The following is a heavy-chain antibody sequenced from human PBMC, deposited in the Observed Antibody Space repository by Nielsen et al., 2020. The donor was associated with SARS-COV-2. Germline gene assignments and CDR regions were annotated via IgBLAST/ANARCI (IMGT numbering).Heavy chain of an antibody. Sequence: ASVKVSCKASGDTFTSYGFSWVRQAPGQGLEWMGWISAYNGNRYYAQKFQGRVTMTTDTFLNTAYMDLRSLRPDDTAVYYCARDVGLTHPEQFEYWGQGTLVTVSS. D-gene: IGHD1-26*01. V-gene: IGHV1-18*01. J-gene: IGHJ4*02. CDR3: ARDVGLTHPEQFEY. CDR1: GDTFTSYG. CDR2: ISAYNGNR.